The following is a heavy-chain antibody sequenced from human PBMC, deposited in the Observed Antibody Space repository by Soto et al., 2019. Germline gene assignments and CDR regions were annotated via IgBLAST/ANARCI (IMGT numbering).Heavy chain of an antibody. Sequence: QITLKESGPTLVKPTQTLTLTCTFSGFSLSTSGVGVGWIRQPPGKALEWLALIYWDDDKRYSPSLKSRLTINKDTSKNQVVLTMTNMDPVDTATYYCARVQGPDYDFGPMDVWGKGTTVTVSS. J-gene: IGHJ6*03. CDR1: GFSLSTSGVG. CDR3: ARVQGPDYDFGPMDV. V-gene: IGHV2-5*02. CDR2: IYWDDDK. D-gene: IGHD3-3*01.